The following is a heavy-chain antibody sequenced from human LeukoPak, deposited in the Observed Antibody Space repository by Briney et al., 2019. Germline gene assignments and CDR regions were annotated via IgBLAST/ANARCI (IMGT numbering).Heavy chain of an antibody. CDR2: ISTSSSTI. D-gene: IGHD3-10*01. CDR3: ARDLTMIRGKYYFDF. CDR1: GFTFSSYS. V-gene: IGHV3-48*01. Sequence: GGSLRLSCVASGFTFSSYSMNWVRQAPGKRLEWVSYISTSSSTIYYADSVKGRFTISRDNAKNSLYLQMNSLRAEDTAVHYCARDLTMIRGKYYFDFWGQGTLVTVSS. J-gene: IGHJ4*02.